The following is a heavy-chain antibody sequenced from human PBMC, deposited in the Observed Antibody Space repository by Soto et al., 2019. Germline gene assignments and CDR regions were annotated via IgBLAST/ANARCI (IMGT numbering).Heavy chain of an antibody. V-gene: IGHV1-69*01. CDR3: ARKSGRDCHSGGGCFSLDV. Sequence: QVQLVQSGAEVKKPGSSLKVSCKVFGETLNSNPIGWVRQAPGQGLEWVGGIVPLSDRTNYAQELQGRLTVTADGSTSTVDMELSNLKSDDTPVYYGARKSGRDCHSGGGCFSLDVWGQGSLITVSS. CDR2: IVPLSDRT. D-gene: IGHD2-15*01. J-gene: IGHJ4*02. CDR1: GETLNSNP.